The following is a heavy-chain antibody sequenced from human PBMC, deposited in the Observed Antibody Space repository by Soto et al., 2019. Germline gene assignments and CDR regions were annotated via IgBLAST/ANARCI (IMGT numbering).Heavy chain of an antibody. CDR1: GFTFSSYA. Sequence: EVQLVESGGGLVQPGGSLRLSCAASGFTFSSYAMHWVRQAPGKGLEYVSAISSNGGSTYYANSVKGRFTISRDNSKNTLYLKMGSLRAEDMAVYYCARGDCSITSGYDGILDDWGQGTLVTVSS. J-gene: IGHJ4*02. CDR3: ARGDCSITSGYDGILDD. D-gene: IGHD2-2*01. CDR2: ISSNGGST. V-gene: IGHV3-64*01.